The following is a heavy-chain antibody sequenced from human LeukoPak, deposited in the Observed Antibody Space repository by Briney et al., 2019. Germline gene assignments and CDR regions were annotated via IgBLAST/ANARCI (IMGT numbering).Heavy chain of an antibody. Sequence: PSETLSLTCAVYGGSFSGYYWSWIRQPPGKGLEWIGEINHSGSTNYNPSLKSRVTISVDTSKNQFSLKLSSVTAADTAVYYCARAYLYTISGVVIIEEGQYMDVWGKGTTVTVSS. D-gene: IGHD3-3*01. CDR2: INHSGST. V-gene: IGHV4-34*01. CDR3: ARAYLYTISGVVIIEEGQYMDV. CDR1: GGSFSGYY. J-gene: IGHJ6*03.